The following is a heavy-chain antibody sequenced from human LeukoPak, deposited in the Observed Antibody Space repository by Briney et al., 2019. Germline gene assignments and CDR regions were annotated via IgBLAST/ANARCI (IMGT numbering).Heavy chain of an antibody. J-gene: IGHJ4*02. CDR3: ARTKRHNWNYFLFDC. V-gene: IGHV4-4*07. CDR1: GGSISNYY. Sequence: SETLSLTCTVSGGSISNYYWSWIRQPAGKGLEWIGRIYTSESTDYNPSLKSRVTMSVDTSKNQFSLKLSSVTAADTAVHYCARTKRHNWNYFLFDCWGQGTLVTVSS. CDR2: IYTSEST. D-gene: IGHD1-7*01.